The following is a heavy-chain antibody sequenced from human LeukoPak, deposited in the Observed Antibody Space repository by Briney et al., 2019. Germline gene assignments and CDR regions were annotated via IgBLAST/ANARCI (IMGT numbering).Heavy chain of an antibody. CDR3: ARPLDYAYGMDV. Sequence: GESLKISCKGSGYRITSDWISWVRQKPGKGLEWMGIIYLGDSDTRYNPSSQGHVTISADKSISTAYLQWSSLKASDTAIYYCARPLDYAYGMDVWGQGTTVTVSS. V-gene: IGHV5-51*01. J-gene: IGHJ6*02. CDR2: IYLGDSDT. CDR1: GYRITSDW.